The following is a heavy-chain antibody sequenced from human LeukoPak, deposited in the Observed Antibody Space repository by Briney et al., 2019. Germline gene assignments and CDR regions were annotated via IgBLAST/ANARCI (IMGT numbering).Heavy chain of an antibody. V-gene: IGHV1-18*01. CDR2: IGAYNGDT. CDR1: GYAFFSYG. Sequence: ASVKVSCKASGYAFFSYGISWVRQAPGQGLEWMGWIGAYNGDTQYAQKFQGRVTMTTDTSTTTAYMELTSLRSDDTAMYYCARVGYCTSVTCYTSGWFDPWGQGALVTVSS. J-gene: IGHJ5*02. CDR3: ARVGYCTSVTCYTSGWFDP. D-gene: IGHD2-2*02.